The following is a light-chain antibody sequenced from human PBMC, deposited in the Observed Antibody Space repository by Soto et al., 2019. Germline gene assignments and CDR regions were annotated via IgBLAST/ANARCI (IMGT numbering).Light chain of an antibody. CDR3: QTWGSGIVV. CDR1: SGLSNYA. Sequence: QAVVTQSPSASASLGASVKLTCTLSSGLSNYAIAWHQQQSEKGPRYLMKLNSDGSHSKGDGIPDRFSGSSSGAERYLTISSLQSEDEADYYCQTWGSGIVVFGGGTKVTVL. V-gene: IGLV4-69*01. CDR2: LNSDGSH. J-gene: IGLJ2*01.